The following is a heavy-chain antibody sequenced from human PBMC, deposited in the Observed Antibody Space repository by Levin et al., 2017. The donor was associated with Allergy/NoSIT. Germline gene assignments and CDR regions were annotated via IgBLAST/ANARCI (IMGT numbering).Heavy chain of an antibody. CDR1: GFTFSSYA. D-gene: IGHD3-10*01. Sequence: PGGSLRLSCAASGFTFSSYAMSWVRQAPGKGLEWVSAISGSGGSTYYADSVKGRFTISRDNSKNTLYLQMNSLRAEDTAVYYCAKSPRYYYGSGSYEDSNWFDPWGQGTLVTVSS. CDR2: ISGSGGST. V-gene: IGHV3-23*01. CDR3: AKSPRYYYGSGSYEDSNWFDP. J-gene: IGHJ5*02.